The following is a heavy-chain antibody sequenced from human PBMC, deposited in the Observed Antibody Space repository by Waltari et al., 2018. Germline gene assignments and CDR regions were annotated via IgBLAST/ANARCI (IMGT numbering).Heavy chain of an antibody. CDR3: AKDRGDGSGSTNRYFQH. Sequence: EEKLVESGGGLVQPGGSLRLSCAGSGFAFSSFWMSWLRQAPGTGLEWVAHMNHDGSDINYVDSVKGRFTISRDNSKNTLYLQMNSLRAEDTAVYYCAKDRGDGSGSTNRYFQHWGQGTLVTVSS. CDR1: GFAFSSFW. V-gene: IGHV3-7*01. J-gene: IGHJ1*01. D-gene: IGHD6-19*01. CDR2: MNHDGSDI.